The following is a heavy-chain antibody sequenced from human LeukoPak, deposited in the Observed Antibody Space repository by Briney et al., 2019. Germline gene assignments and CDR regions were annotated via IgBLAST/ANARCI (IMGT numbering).Heavy chain of an antibody. V-gene: IGHV3-23*01. Sequence: GGSLRLSCAASGFSFNSYAMAWVRQAPRKGLESVSTISGPGGDTYYADSVKGRFTISRDNSKNTLYLQMDSLRAEDTAIYYCCSNWNFDYWGQGTLVTVSS. CDR3: CSNWNFDY. CDR1: GFSFNSYA. CDR2: ISGPGGDT. D-gene: IGHD1-1*01. J-gene: IGHJ4*02.